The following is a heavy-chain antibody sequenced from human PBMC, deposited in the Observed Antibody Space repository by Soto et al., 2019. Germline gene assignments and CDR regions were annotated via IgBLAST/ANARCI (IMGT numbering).Heavy chain of an antibody. V-gene: IGHV5-51*01. CDR1: GYSFTSYW. J-gene: IGHJ6*02. D-gene: IGHD6-13*01. Sequence: EVQLVQSGAEVKKPGESLKISCKGSGYSFTSYWIGWVRQMPGKGLEWMGIIYPGDSDTRYSPSFQGQVTISADKSISTAYLQWSSLKATDTAMYYCARHGSDPHIVATRRYSSSWYPPYYYYGMDVWGQGTTVTVSS. CDR2: IYPGDSDT. CDR3: ARHGSDPHIVATRRYSSSWYPPYYYYGMDV.